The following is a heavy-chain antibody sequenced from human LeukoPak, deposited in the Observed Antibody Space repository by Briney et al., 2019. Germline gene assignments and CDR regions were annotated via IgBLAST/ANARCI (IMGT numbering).Heavy chain of an antibody. D-gene: IGHD6-13*01. CDR3: AKERNVAAAGPDY. V-gene: IGHV3-30-3*01. CDR1: GFTFSSYA. J-gene: IGHJ4*02. Sequence: PGGSLRLSCAASGFTFSSYAMHWVRQAPGKGLEWVAVISYDGSNKYYADSVKGRFTISRDNSKNTLYLQMNSLRAEDTAVYYCAKERNVAAAGPDYWGQGTLVTVSS. CDR2: ISYDGSNK.